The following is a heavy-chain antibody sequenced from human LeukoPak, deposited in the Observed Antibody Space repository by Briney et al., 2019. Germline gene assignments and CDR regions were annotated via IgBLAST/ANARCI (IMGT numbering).Heavy chain of an antibody. J-gene: IGHJ5*02. CDR2: INPNSGGT. V-gene: IGHV1-2*02. Sequence: ASVKVSCKASGYTFTGYYMHWVRQAPGQGLEWMGWINPNSGGTNYAQKFQGRVTMTRDTSISTAYMELSRLRSDDTAVYYCAREGHSSSSGSSWFDPWGQGTLVTVSS. CDR3: AREGHSSSSGSSWFDP. D-gene: IGHD6-6*01. CDR1: GYTFTGYY.